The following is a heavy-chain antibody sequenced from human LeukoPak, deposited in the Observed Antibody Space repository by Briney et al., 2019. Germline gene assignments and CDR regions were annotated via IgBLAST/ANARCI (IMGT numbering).Heavy chain of an antibody. D-gene: IGHD4-17*01. Sequence: SETLSLTCTVSGGSISSSSYYWGWIRQPAGTGLEWIGRIYISGSTNYNPSLKSRVTMSVDTSKNQFSLKLSSVTAADTAVYYCARGPTTVTRAFDYWGQGTLVTVSS. CDR2: IYISGST. J-gene: IGHJ4*02. V-gene: IGHV4-61*02. CDR3: ARGPTTVTRAFDY. CDR1: GGSISSSSYY.